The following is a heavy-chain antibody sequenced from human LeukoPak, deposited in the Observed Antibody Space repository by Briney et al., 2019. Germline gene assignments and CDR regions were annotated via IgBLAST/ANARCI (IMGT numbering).Heavy chain of an antibody. V-gene: IGHV3-7*01. CDR3: ARDLFDY. CDR2: IKQDGSAE. Sequence: PGGALRLSCAVSGFTISNYWMSWVRQAPGKGLEGVATIKQDGSAEFYVDSVKGRFTISRDSAKNSLYLQMNSLRDDDTAVYYCARDLFDYWGQGTLVTASS. J-gene: IGHJ4*02. CDR1: GFTISNYW.